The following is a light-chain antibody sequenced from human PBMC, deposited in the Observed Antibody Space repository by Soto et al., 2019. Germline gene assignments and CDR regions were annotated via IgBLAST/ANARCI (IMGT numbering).Light chain of an antibody. CDR3: CSYAGSYTWV. Sequence: ALTQPRSVSGSPGQSVTISCTGTSSDVGGYNYVSWYQQHPGKAPKLMIYDVSKRPSGVPDRFSGSKSGNTASLTISGLQAEDEADYYCCSYAGSYTWVFGGGTQLTVL. J-gene: IGLJ3*02. V-gene: IGLV2-11*01. CDR2: DVS. CDR1: SSDVGGYNY.